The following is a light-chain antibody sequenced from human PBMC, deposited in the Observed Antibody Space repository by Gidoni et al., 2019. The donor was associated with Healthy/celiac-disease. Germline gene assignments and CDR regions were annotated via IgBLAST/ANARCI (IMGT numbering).Light chain of an antibody. CDR3: QQYNSYPYT. V-gene: IGKV1-5*01. CDR1: QSISSL. J-gene: IGKJ2*01. CDR2: DAS. Sequence: DIQMTQSPSTLSASVGDRVTISCRASQSISSLLDWYQQKPGKAPKLLIYDASSMESGVPSRFSGSRSGTEFTLTISSLQPDDFATYFCQQYNSYPYTFGPGTKLEIK.